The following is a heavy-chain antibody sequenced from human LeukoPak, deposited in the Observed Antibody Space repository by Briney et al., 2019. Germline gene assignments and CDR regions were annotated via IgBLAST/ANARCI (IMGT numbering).Heavy chain of an antibody. D-gene: IGHD2-15*01. CDR3: ARAIAAGGYYFDY. J-gene: IGHJ4*02. CDR1: GYTFSSYY. V-gene: IGHV1-46*01. Sequence: GASVTVSFTAFGYTFSSYYMHWVRRAPGQGLEWMGTINPSGGSTRFAQKFQGRISMTRDMSTTTVFMELTSLTSDDTAEYYCARAIAAGGYYFDYWGQGALVTVSS. CDR2: INPSGGST.